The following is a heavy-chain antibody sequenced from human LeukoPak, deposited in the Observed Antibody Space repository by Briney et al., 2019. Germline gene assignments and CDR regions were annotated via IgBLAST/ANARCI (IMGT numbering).Heavy chain of an antibody. CDR1: GFTFSSYA. J-gene: IGHJ4*02. Sequence: PGRSLRLSCAASGFTFSSYAMHWVRQAPGKGLEWVAVISYDGSNKYYADSVKGRFTISRDNSKNTLYLQMDSLRAEDTAVYYCPILGAANLDYWGQGTLVTVSS. V-gene: IGHV3-30*01. CDR3: PILGAANLDY. CDR2: ISYDGSNK. D-gene: IGHD1-26*01.